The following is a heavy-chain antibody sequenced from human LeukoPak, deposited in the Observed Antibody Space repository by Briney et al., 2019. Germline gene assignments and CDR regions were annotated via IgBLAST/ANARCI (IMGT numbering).Heavy chain of an antibody. D-gene: IGHD6-13*01. CDR3: TRQIRDGGSTNNSSSWYYFDY. CDR2: INHSGST. Sequence: PSETLSLTCAVYGGSFSGYYWSWIRQPPGKGLEWIGEINHSGSTNYNPSLKSRVTISVDTSKNQFSLKLSSVTAADTAVYYCTRQIRDGGSTNNSSSWYYFDYWGQGTLVTVSS. V-gene: IGHV4-34*01. J-gene: IGHJ4*02. CDR1: GGSFSGYY.